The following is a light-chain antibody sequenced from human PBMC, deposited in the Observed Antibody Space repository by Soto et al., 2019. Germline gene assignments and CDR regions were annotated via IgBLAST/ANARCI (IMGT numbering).Light chain of an antibody. CDR1: NGDVGSYDL. V-gene: IGLV2-23*02. J-gene: IGLJ2*01. CDR3: CSYAGGNTLI. Sequence: QSALTQPASVSGSPGQSITISCTGTNGDVGSYDLVSWYQQYPGKAPKLIIYEVNKRLSGVSNRFSGAKSGNTASLTISGLQTEDEADYDCCSYAGGNTLIFGGGTKLTV. CDR2: EVN.